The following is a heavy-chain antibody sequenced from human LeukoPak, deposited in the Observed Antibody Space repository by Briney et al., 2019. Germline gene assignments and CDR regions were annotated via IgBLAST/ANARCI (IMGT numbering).Heavy chain of an antibody. CDR3: ARGYNYGPPNGMDV. D-gene: IGHD1-1*01. V-gene: IGHV3-48*02. J-gene: IGHJ6*02. Sequence: GGSLRLSCAASGXXFXXXRXXXXXXAPGXGLXXVXXIXSSMSTKYYADSVKGRFTISRDNAKNSLYLQMNSLRDEDTAVYYXARGYNYGPPNGMDVWGQGTTVTVSS. CDR2: IXSSMSTK. CDR1: GXXFXXXR.